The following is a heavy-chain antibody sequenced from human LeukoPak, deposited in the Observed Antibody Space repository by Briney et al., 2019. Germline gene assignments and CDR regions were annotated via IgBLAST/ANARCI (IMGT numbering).Heavy chain of an antibody. CDR1: GFTFSSYA. CDR2: ISYDGSNK. V-gene: IGHV3-30-3*01. Sequence: RSLRLSCAASGFTFSSYAMHWVRQAPGKGLEWVAVISYDGSNKYYADSVKGRFTISRDNSKNTLYLQMNSLRAEDTAVYYCARDRVAMVRGVNDLDYWGQGTLVTVSS. CDR3: ARDRVAMVRGVNDLDY. J-gene: IGHJ4*02. D-gene: IGHD3-10*01.